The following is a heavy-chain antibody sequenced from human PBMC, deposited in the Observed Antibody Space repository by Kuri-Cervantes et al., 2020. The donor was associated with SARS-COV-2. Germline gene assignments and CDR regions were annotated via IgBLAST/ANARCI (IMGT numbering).Heavy chain of an antibody. D-gene: IGHD1-1*01. CDR3: VRDGDHWNFDY. V-gene: IGHV3-7*01. CDR2: IKQDGSEK. CDR1: GVTFSSYW. J-gene: IGHJ4*02. Sequence: AESLRLSCAASGVTFSSYWMSWVRQAAGKGLEWVASIKQDGSEKYYVDSVKGRFTISRDNAKNSPYLQMNSLRAEDTAVYYCVRDGDHWNFDYWGQGTLVTVSS.